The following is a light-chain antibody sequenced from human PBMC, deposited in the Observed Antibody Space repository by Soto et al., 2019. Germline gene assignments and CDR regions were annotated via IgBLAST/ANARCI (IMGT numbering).Light chain of an antibody. V-gene: IGLV3-1*01. Sequence: SYELTQPPSVSVSPGQTASITCSGDKLGDKYACWYQQKPGQSPVLVIYQDSKRPSGIPERFSGSNSGNTATLTISGTQAMDEADYYCQAWDSSTRVVFGGVTKLTVL. CDR2: QDS. CDR1: KLGDKY. CDR3: QAWDSSTRVV. J-gene: IGLJ2*01.